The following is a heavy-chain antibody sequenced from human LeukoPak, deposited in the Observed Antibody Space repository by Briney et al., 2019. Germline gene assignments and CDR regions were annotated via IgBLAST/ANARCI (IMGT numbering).Heavy chain of an antibody. J-gene: IGHJ4*02. CDR2: IIPIFDTA. V-gene: IGHV1-69*01. CDR1: GGNFTSYS. D-gene: IGHD5-12*01. CDR3: AHSGNDYFDY. Sequence: SVKVSCKAFGGNFTSYSVSWVRQAPGQGLEYMGRIIPIFDTANYAQEFQGRVTITADEATATAYLELSSLTSEDAAVYYCAHSGNDYFDYWGQGTLVTVSS.